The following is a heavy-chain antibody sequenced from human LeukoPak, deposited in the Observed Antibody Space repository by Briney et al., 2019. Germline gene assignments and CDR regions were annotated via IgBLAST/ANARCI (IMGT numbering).Heavy chain of an antibody. D-gene: IGHD3-22*01. V-gene: IGHV1-69*01. CDR1: GGTFSSYA. J-gene: IGHJ4*02. CDR3: ARSPIAPRKYYYDSSGYLFDY. Sequence: ASVKVSCKASGGTFSSYAISWVRQAPGLGLEWMGGIIPIFGTANYAQKFQGRVTITADESTSTAYMELSSLRSEDTAVYYYARSPIAPRKYYYDSSGYLFDYWGQGTLVTVSS. CDR2: IIPIFGTA.